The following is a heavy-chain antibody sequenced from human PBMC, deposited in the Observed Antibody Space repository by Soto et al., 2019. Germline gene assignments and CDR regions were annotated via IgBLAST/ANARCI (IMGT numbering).Heavy chain of an antibody. CDR1: AYTFTSNG. J-gene: IGHJ4*02. CDR3: ASVSVNAEAMLAFDY. D-gene: IGHD2-2*01. V-gene: IGHV1-18*01. Sequence: QVQLVQSGAEVKKPGASVKVSCKASAYTFTSNGISWVRQAPGQGLEWMGWISAYNDNTNYAQKLQGRVTMTTDTSTSTAYMELRSLRSDDTAVYYCASVSVNAEAMLAFDYWGQGTLVTVSS. CDR2: ISAYNDNT.